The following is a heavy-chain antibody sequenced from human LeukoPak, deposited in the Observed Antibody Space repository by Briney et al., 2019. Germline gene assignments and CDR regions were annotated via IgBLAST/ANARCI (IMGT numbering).Heavy chain of an antibody. CDR2: IYTSGST. D-gene: IGHD1-26*01. CDR3: ARGVGATNFDN. CDR1: GDSMTSYY. J-gene: IGHJ4*02. Sequence: SETLSLTCTVSGDSMTSYYWSWIGQSAGKGLQWIGHIYTSGSTNYNPSLKSRVTMSVDTSKNVFSLKLASVTAADTAVYYCARGVGATNFDNWGQGTLVTVSS. V-gene: IGHV4-4*07.